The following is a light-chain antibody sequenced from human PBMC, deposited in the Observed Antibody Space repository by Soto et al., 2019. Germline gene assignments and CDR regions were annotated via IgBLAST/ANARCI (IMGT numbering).Light chain of an antibody. CDR2: DVS. CDR1: SGDVGAYNY. CDR3: SSFTNTYSYV. J-gene: IGLJ1*01. Sequence: QSASVSGSPGQSITISCTGTSGDVGAYNYVSWYQQHPGKAPRLMIYDVSNRPSGASNRFSGSKSGNTASLTISGLQAEDEADYYCSSFTNTYSYVFGTGTKLTVL. V-gene: IGLV2-14*01.